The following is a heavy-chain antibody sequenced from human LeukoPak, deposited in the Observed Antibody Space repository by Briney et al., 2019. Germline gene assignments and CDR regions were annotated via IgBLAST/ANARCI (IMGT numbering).Heavy chain of an antibody. CDR1: GFTFSSYG. J-gene: IGHJ4*02. D-gene: IGHD3-10*01. CDR2: IRYDGTNE. CDR3: TGSFGELTFFDY. Sequence: GGSLRLSCAASGFTFSSYGMHWVRQAPGKGLEWVTFIRYDGTNEYYADSVRGRFTISRDNSKNTLYLQMNSLKTEDTAVYYCTGSFGELTFFDYWGLGTLVTVSS. V-gene: IGHV3-30*02.